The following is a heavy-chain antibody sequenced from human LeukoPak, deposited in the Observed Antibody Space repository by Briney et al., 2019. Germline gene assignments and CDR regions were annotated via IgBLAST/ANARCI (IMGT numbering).Heavy chain of an antibody. D-gene: IGHD3-22*01. CDR1: GGSFSGYY. J-gene: IGHJ4*02. V-gene: IGHV4-59*10. Sequence: SETLSLTCAVYGGSFSGYYWSWIRQPAGKGLEWIGRIYTSGSTNYNPSLKSRVTISVDTSKNQFSLKLSSVTAADTAVYYCASSLYYYDSRNYPYFDYWGQGTLVTVSS. CDR2: IYTSGST. CDR3: ASSLYYYDSRNYPYFDY.